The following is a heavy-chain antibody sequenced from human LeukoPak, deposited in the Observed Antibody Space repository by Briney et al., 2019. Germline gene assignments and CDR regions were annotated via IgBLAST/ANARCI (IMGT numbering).Heavy chain of an antibody. CDR3: GLSGDSSGYERTDY. V-gene: IGHV4-59*01. J-gene: IGHJ4*02. CDR2: IYYSGST. CDR1: GGSINSYY. Sequence: SETLSLTCTVSGGSINSYYWSWIRQPPGKGLEWIGYIYYSGSTNYNPSLKSRVTISVDTSKNQLSLKLSSVTAADTAVYYCGLSGDSSGYERTDYWGQGTLVTVSS. D-gene: IGHD3-22*01.